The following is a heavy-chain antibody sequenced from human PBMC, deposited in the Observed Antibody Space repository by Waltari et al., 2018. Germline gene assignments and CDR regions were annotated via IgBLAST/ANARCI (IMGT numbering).Heavy chain of an antibody. Sequence: QLQLQESGPGLVKSSGTLSLTCTVSGDSISSTTYSWGWIRQPPGKGLEWIGNVYYTGSTFYNPSLKSRVTISVDTPNNQFSLELRSVTAADTAVYYCATHASTWYDGDNWFDPWGQGTLVTVSS. CDR2: VYYTGST. CDR1: GDSISSTTYS. CDR3: ATHASTWYDGDNWFDP. D-gene: IGHD1-1*01. V-gene: IGHV4-39*01. J-gene: IGHJ5*02.